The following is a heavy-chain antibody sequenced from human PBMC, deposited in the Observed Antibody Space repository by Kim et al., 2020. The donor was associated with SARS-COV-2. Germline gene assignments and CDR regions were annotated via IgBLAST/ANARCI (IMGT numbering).Heavy chain of an antibody. Sequence: GLFTISRDNAKNSLYLQMNSLRAEDTAVYYCARDGGIAAAGRDYYCGMDVWGQGTTVTVSS. CDR3: ARDGGIAAAGRDYYCGMDV. J-gene: IGHJ6*02. D-gene: IGHD6-13*01. V-gene: IGHV3-11*06.